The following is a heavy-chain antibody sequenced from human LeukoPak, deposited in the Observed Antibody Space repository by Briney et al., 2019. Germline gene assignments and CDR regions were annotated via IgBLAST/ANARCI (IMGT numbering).Heavy chain of an antibody. CDR2: ISYDGSNK. CDR3: AKDSGYSSSWAFDY. CDR1: GFTFSSYG. V-gene: IGHV3-30*18. J-gene: IGHJ4*02. Sequence: GGSLRLSCAASGFTFSSYGMHWVREAPGKGLEWVAVISYDGSNKYYADSVKGRFTISRDNSKNTLYLQMNSLRAEDTAVYYCAKDSGYSSSWAFDYWGQGTLVTVSS. D-gene: IGHD6-13*01.